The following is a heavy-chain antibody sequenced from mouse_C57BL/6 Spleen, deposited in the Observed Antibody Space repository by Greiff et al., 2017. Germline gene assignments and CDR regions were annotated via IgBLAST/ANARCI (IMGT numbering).Heavy chain of an antibody. CDR2: IYPGDGDT. CDR3: ARVLRRPSGAMDD. Sequence: QVQLKQSGAELVKPGASVKISCKASGYAFSSYWMNWVKQRPGKGLEWIGQIYPGDGDTNYNGKFKGKATLTADKSSSTAYMQLSSLTSEDSAVYFCARVLRRPSGAMDDWGQGTSVTVAS. CDR1: GYAFSSYW. V-gene: IGHV1-80*01. D-gene: IGHD1-1*01. J-gene: IGHJ4*01.